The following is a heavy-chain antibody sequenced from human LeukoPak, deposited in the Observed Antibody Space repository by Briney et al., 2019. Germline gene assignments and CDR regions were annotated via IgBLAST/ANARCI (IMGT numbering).Heavy chain of an antibody. J-gene: IGHJ4*02. V-gene: IGHV3-30-3*01. D-gene: IGHD2-2*01. CDR1: GFTFSSYA. CDR3: ARGKKYQLLLMDFGY. CDR2: ISYDGSNK. Sequence: GGSPRLSCATSGFTFSSYAMPWVRQAPGKGLEWVAVISYDGSNKYYADSVKGRFTISRDNSKNTLYLQMNSLRAEDTAVYYCARGKKYQLLLMDFGYWGQGTLVTVSS.